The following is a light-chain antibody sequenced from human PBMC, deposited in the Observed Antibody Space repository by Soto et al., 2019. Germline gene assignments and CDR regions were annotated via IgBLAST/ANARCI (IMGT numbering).Light chain of an antibody. J-gene: IGLJ1*01. CDR2: EVS. CDR1: SSDVGGYRY. CDR3: GSYSSSNTPYV. Sequence: QSVLTQPASVSGSPGQSITISCTGTSSDVGGYRYVSWFQQHPGKAPKLMVYEVSNRPSGVSIRFSGSKSGNTASLTISGLQAEDEADYYCGSYSSSNTPYVLGTGTKVTVL. V-gene: IGLV2-14*01.